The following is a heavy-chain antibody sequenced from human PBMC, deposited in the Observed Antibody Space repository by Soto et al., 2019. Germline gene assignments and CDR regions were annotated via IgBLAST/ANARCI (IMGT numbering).Heavy chain of an antibody. J-gene: IGHJ6*02. D-gene: IGHD3-3*01. CDR3: ARVLRFLEWLLSDYYYYGMDV. CDR1: GYTFTSYG. Sequence: VSVKVSCKASGYTFTSYGISWVRQAPGQGLEWMGWISAYNGNTNYAQKLQGRVTMTTDTSTSTAYMELRSLRSDDTAVYYCARVLRFLEWLLSDYYYYGMDVWGQGTTVTVSS. V-gene: IGHV1-18*01. CDR2: ISAYNGNT.